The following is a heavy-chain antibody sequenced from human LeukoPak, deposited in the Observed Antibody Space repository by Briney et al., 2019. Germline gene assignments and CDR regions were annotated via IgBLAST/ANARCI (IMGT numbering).Heavy chain of an antibody. D-gene: IGHD2-2*01. CDR3: ARVSVVVPAAMAGEDWFDP. V-gene: IGHV1-2*02. J-gene: IGHJ5*02. Sequence: ASVKVSCKASGYTFTGYYMHWVRQAPGQGLEWMGWINPNSGGTNYAQKFQGRVTMTRDTSISTAYMELSRLRSDDTAVYYCARVSVVVPAAMAGEDWFDPWGQGTLVTVSS. CDR2: INPNSGGT. CDR1: GYTFTGYY.